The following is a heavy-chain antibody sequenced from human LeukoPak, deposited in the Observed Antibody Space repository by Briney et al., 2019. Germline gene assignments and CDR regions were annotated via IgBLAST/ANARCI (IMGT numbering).Heavy chain of an antibody. CDR3: ARFEVTPNY. Sequence: SETLSLTCAVYGGSFSDYYWSWIRQSPGKGLEWIGEINHSGSTYYNPSLKSRVTISVDTSKNQFSLKLSSVTAADTAVYYCARFEVTPNYWGQGTLVTVSS. CDR1: GGSFSDYY. V-gene: IGHV4-34*01. D-gene: IGHD2-21*02. J-gene: IGHJ4*02. CDR2: INHSGST.